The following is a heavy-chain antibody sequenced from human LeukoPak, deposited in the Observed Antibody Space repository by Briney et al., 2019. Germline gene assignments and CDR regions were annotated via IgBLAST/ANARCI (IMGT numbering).Heavy chain of an antibody. V-gene: IGHV3-30-3*01. D-gene: IGHD3-10*01. CDR3: ARDSYGSGSSYFDY. CDR1: GFTFSNAW. J-gene: IGHJ4*02. CDR2: ISYDGSNK. Sequence: GGSLRLSCAASGFTFSNAWMSWVRQAPGKGLEWVAVISYDGSNKYYADSVKGRFTISRDNSKNTLYLQMNSLRAEDTAVYYCARDSYGSGSSYFDYWGQGTLVTVSS.